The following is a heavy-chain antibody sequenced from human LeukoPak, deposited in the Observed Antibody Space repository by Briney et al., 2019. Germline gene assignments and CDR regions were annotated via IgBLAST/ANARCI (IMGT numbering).Heavy chain of an antibody. CDR2: ISGSGGST. V-gene: IGHV3-23*01. D-gene: IGHD2-8*01. CDR1: GFTFSDHY. CDR3: AKDRSCTNGVCHGDFDY. Sequence: PGGSLRLSCAASGFTFSDHYIDWVRQAPGKGLEWVSAISGSGGSTYYADSVKGRFTISRDNSKNTLYLQMNSLRAEDTAVYYCAKDRSCTNGVCHGDFDYWGQGTLVTVSS. J-gene: IGHJ4*02.